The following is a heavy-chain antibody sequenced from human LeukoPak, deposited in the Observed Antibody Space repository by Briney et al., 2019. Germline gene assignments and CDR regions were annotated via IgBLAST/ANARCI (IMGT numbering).Heavy chain of an antibody. Sequence: PGGSLRLSGAAPGSPASTKFITGVRQAPGKGLEWVSVIYAGGDTYYADSVKGRFTISRDNSKNTLYLQMNRLGAEDTAVYYCARESGHTYDYCDYWGHGTLVTVSS. J-gene: IGHJ4*01. CDR3: ARESGHTYDYCDY. CDR1: GSPASTKF. CDR2: IYAGGDT. D-gene: IGHD5-18*01. V-gene: IGHV3-53*01.